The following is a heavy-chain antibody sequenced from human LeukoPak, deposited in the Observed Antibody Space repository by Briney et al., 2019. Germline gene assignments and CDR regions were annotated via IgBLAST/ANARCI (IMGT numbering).Heavy chain of an antibody. CDR3: ARSRPNSSGNLYYYYGMDV. CDR2: INPNSGGT. J-gene: IGHJ6*02. V-gene: IGHV1-2*02. CDR1: GYTFTGYY. D-gene: IGHD3-22*01. Sequence: GASVKVSCKASGYTFTGYYMHWVRQAPGQGLEWMGWINPNSGGTNYAQKFQGRVTMTWDTSISTAYMELSRLRSDDTAVYYCARSRPNSSGNLYYYYGMDVWGQGTTVTVSS.